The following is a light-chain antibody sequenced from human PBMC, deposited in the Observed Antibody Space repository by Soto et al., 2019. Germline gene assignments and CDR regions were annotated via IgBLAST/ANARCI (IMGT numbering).Light chain of an antibody. V-gene: IGKV3-20*01. J-gene: IGKJ5*01. CDR2: AAS. Sequence: EIVLTQSPGTLSLSPGERATLTCRASQSVHNNYLAWYQQKPGQAPRLLIYAASSRATGIPDRFRGSGSGTDFTLTISRLEPEDFAVYYCQQYGNSPITFGQGTRLEIK. CDR3: QQYGNSPIT. CDR1: QSVHNNY.